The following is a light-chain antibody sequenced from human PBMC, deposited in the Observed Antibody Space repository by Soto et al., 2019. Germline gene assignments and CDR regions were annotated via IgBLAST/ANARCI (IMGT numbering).Light chain of an antibody. Sequence: QSVLTQPPSASGTPGQRVTISCSGSGSNIGSNTVDWYQQLPGTAPKLLIYRNNQRPSGVPDRFSGSKSGTSVSLAISGLQCEDEADYYCAAWDDSLNGRLFGTGTKLTVL. V-gene: IGLV1-44*01. CDR3: AAWDDSLNGRL. J-gene: IGLJ1*01. CDR2: RNN. CDR1: GSNIGSNT.